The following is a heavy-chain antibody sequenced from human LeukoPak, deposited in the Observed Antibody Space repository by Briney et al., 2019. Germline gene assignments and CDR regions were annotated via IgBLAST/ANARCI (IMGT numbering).Heavy chain of an antibody. CDR1: GGSLSSYY. D-gene: IGHD4-17*01. CDR3: IRHARKTVTIVWGSFDYYYMDV. J-gene: IGHJ6*03. V-gene: IGHV4-59*08. CDR2: IYYSGST. Sequence: PSETLSLTCTVSGGSLSSYYWSWIRQPPGKGLEWIGYIYYSGSTNYNPSLKSRVTISVDTPKNQFSLKLSSVTAADTAVYYCIRHARKTVTIVWGSFDYYYMDVWGKGTTVTVSS.